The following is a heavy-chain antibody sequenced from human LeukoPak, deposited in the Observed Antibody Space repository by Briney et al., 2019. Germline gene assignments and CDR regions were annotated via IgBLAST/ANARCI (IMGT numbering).Heavy chain of an antibody. CDR2: IIPIFGTA. CDR1: GGTFSSYA. CDR3: ARATYSSSYNFDY. V-gene: IGHV1-69*06. D-gene: IGHD6-6*01. J-gene: IGHJ4*02. Sequence: ASVKVSCKASGGTFSSYAISWVRQAPGQGLEWMGGIIPIFGTANYAQKFQGRVTITADKSTSTAYMELSSLRSEDTAVYYCARATYSSSYNFDYWGQGTLVTVSS.